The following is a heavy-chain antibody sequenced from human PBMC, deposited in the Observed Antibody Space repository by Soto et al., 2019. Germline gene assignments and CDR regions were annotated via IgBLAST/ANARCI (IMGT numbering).Heavy chain of an antibody. CDR1: GFPFNDYY. CDR2: ISTNSTFR. D-gene: IGHD2-21*01. CDR3: VRGGGGGLFEH. Sequence: QVHLVESGGGLVKPGGSLRLSCATSGFPFNDYYMTWIRQAPGKGLEWLSHISTNSTFRNYADSVKGRFTISRDNTESSLFLQMNSLGVDDTAVYSCVRGGGGGLFEHWGQGVLVTGSS. V-gene: IGHV3-11*06. J-gene: IGHJ4*02.